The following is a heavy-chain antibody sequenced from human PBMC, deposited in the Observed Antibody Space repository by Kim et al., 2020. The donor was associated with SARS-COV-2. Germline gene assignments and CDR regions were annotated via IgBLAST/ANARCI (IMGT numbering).Heavy chain of an antibody. D-gene: IGHD3-3*01. V-gene: IGHV1-46*01. J-gene: IGHJ5*02. CDR3: ARGGITIFGVVNWFDP. Sequence: QKFQGRVTMTRDTSTSTVYMELSSLGSEDTAVYYCARGGITIFGVVNWFDPWGQGTLVTVSS.